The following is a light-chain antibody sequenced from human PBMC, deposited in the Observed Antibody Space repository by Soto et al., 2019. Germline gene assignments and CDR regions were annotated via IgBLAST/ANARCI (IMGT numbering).Light chain of an antibody. J-gene: IGLJ2*01. CDR2: EVS. CDR3: RSSTRSSTVI. CDR1: SSDIGGYNY. Sequence: QSALTQPASVSGSPGQSITISCTGTSSDIGGYNYVSWYQQHPGKAPKLMIYEVSNRPSGVSNRFSGSKSGNTASLTISGLQAEDEADYYCRSSTRSSTVIFGGGTKLTVL. V-gene: IGLV2-14*01.